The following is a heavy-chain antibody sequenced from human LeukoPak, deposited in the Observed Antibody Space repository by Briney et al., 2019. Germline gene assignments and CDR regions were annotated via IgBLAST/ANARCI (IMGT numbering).Heavy chain of an antibody. CDR1: GYTFTGYY. CDR2: INPNSGGT. D-gene: IGHD2-2*02. CDR3: ARDLRYCSSTSCYKISDY. V-gene: IGHV1-2*02. J-gene: IGHJ4*02. Sequence: GASVKVSCKASGYTFTGYYMHWLRQAPGQGLEWMGWINPNSGGTNYAQKFQGRVTMTRDTSISTAYMELSRLRSDDTAVYYCARDLRYCSSTSCYKISDYWGQGTLVTVSS.